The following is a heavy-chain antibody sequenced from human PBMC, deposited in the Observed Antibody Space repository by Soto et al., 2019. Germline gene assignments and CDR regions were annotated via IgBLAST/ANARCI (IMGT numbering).Heavy chain of an antibody. CDR2: INDDGSER. J-gene: IGHJ4*02. D-gene: IGHD3-16*02. Sequence: XWLRLPWVACAMGLTTAGMRGVCQSPGKGLKWVDNINDDGSERYYVDSVKGRFTISRDNAKNSLYLQMNSLRGEDTAVYHSARVSLLDYWGQGTLLTVSS. V-gene: IGHV3-7*05. CDR1: AMGLTTAG. CDR3: ARVSLLDY.